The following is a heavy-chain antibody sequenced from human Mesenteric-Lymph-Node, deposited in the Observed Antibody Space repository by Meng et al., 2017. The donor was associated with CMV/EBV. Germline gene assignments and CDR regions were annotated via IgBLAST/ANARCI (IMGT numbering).Heavy chain of an antibody. Sequence: GSLRLSCAVSGGSISSSNWWSWVRQPPGKGLEWIGEIYHSGSTNYNPSLKSRVTISVDTSKNQFSLKLSSVTAADTAVYYCARAVGARAYYYYYGMDVWGQGTTVTVSS. V-gene: IGHV4-4*02. CDR1: GGSISSSNW. D-gene: IGHD1-26*01. J-gene: IGHJ6*02. CDR3: ARAVGARAYYYYYGMDV. CDR2: IYHSGST.